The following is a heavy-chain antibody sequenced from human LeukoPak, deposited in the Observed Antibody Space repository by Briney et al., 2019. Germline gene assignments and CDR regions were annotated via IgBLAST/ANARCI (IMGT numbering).Heavy chain of an antibody. J-gene: IGHJ3*02. CDR1: GYTFTSYA. V-gene: IGHV1-3*01. CDR2: INAGNGNT. D-gene: IGHD1-1*01. Sequence: ASAKVSCMASGYTFTSYAMHWVRHAPGQRLEWMGWINAGNGNTKYSQKFQGRVTITRDTSASTAYMELSSLRSEDTAVYYCARDGGYNWNDVAFDIWGQWTMVTVSS. CDR3: ARDGGYNWNDVAFDI.